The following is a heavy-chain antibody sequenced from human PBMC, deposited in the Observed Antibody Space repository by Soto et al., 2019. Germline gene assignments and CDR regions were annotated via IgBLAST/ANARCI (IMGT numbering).Heavy chain of an antibody. CDR3: ARGRREVNYDGDYYSYGMDV. D-gene: IGHD5-12*01. J-gene: IGHJ6*02. CDR1: GGSISSGDYY. Sequence: PSETLSLTCTVSGGSISSGDYYWSWIRQPPGKGLEWIGYIYYSGSTYYNPSLKSRVTISVDTSKNQFSLKLSCVTAADTAVYYWARGRREVNYDGDYYSYGMDVWGQGTTVTVSS. CDR2: IYYSGST. V-gene: IGHV4-30-4*01.